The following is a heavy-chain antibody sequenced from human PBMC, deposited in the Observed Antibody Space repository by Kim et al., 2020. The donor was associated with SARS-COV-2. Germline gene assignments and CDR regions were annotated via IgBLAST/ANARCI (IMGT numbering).Heavy chain of an antibody. V-gene: IGHV3-74*01. CDR2: VNRDGSLI. CDR3: ARSHLRRDGSTYYYYGMDV. J-gene: IGHJ6*02. D-gene: IGHD5-12*01. CDR1: GFTFDISW. Sequence: GGSLRLSCVASGFTFDISWMYWVRQAPGKGLVWVSRVNRDGSLIDYADSVKGRFTISRDNAKNTLYLQMSSLSGGDTAVYYCARSHLRRDGSTYYYYGMDVWGQGTTVTVSS.